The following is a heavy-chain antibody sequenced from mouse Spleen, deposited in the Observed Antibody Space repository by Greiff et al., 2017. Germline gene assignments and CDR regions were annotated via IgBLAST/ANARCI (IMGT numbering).Heavy chain of an antibody. V-gene: IGHV5-9-3*01. CDR2: ISSGGGNT. CDR1: GFTFSSYA. D-gene: IGHD1-1*01. J-gene: IGHJ2*01. Sequence: EVHLVESGGGLVKLGGSLKLSCAASGFTFSSYAMSWVRQTPEKRLEWVATISSGGGNTYYPDSVKGRFTISRDNAKNTLYLQMSSLKSEDTAMYYCARHEGTKDYFDYWGQGTTLTVSS. CDR3: ARHEGTKDYFDY.